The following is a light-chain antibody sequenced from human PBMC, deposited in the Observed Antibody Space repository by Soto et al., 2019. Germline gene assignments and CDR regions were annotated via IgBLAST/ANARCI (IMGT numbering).Light chain of an antibody. CDR2: DVS. CDR3: SSYTTSSTYL. CDR1: SIDVGGTNH. J-gene: IGLJ1*01. Sequence: QSALTQPASVSGSPGQSITISCSGTSIDVGGTNHVSWYLQHPGEAPKLIMYDVSNRPSGVSDRFFGSKADNTATLTISGLQAEDEADYYCSSYTTSSTYLFGTGTKLTVL. V-gene: IGLV2-14*03.